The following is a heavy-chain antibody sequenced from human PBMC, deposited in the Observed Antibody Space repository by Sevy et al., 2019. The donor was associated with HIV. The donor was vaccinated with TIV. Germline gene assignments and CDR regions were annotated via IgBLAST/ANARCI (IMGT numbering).Heavy chain of an antibody. Sequence: GGSLRLSCAASGFTFSNYNINWVRQAPGKGLERVSYISGLSNYIYYADSLGGRFTISRDNAKNSVYLQMNSLRTEDTAVYYCARGASSGWDYFDYWCQGTLVTVSS. D-gene: IGHD6-19*01. V-gene: IGHV3-21*01. CDR1: GFTFSNYN. CDR2: ISGLSNYI. CDR3: ARGASSGWDYFDY. J-gene: IGHJ4*02.